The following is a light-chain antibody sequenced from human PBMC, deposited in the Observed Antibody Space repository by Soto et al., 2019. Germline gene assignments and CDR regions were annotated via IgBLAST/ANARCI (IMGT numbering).Light chain of an antibody. Sequence: QSALTQPASVSGSPGQSFTISCTGTSSDGGGYNYVSWYQQHPGKAPKLMIYDVSNRPSGVSNRFSGSKSGNTASLTISGLQAEDEADYYCSSYTSSSTLVVFGGGTKLTVL. V-gene: IGLV2-14*01. CDR1: SSDGGGYNY. CDR2: DVS. J-gene: IGLJ2*01. CDR3: SSYTSSSTLVV.